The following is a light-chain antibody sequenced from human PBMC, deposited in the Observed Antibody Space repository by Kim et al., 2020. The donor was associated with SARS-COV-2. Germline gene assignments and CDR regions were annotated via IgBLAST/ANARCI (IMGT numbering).Light chain of an antibody. CDR3: NSRDSTGKLL. V-gene: IGLV3-19*01. Sequence: SSELTQDPSVSVALGQTVTITCQGDSLRKYYATWYQQRPGQAPALVIYGNNNRPSGIPDRFSGSSSGNTASLTITGAQAEEEATYYCNSRDSTGKLLFGGGTKVTVL. J-gene: IGLJ2*01. CDR2: GNN. CDR1: SLRKYY.